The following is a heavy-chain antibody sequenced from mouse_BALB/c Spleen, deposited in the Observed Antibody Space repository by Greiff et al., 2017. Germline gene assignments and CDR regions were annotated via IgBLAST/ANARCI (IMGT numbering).Heavy chain of an antibody. CDR3: AGPYGSSD. J-gene: IGHJ2*01. D-gene: IGHD1-1*01. Sequence: EVQLQQSGAELVKPGASVKLSCTASGFNIKDTYMHWVKQRPEQGLEWIGRIDPANGNTKYDPKFQGKATITADTSSNTAYLQLSSLTSEDTAVYYCAGPYGSSDWGEGTTLTVSS. V-gene: IGHV14-3*02. CDR2: IDPANGNT. CDR1: GFNIKDTY.